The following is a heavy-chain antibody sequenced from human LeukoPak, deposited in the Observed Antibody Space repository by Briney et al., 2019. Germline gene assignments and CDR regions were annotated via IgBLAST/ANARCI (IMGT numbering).Heavy chain of an antibody. CDR3: AYVEMATITYVNY. CDR1: GFTFDDYG. J-gene: IGHJ4*02. D-gene: IGHD5-24*01. V-gene: IGHV3-48*01. CDR2: ISSSSSTI. Sequence: GSLRLSCAASGFTFDDYGMNWVRQAPGKGLEWVSYISSSSSTIYYADSVKGRFTISRDNAKNSLYLQMNSLRAEDTAVYYCAYVEMATITYVNYWGQGTLVTVSS.